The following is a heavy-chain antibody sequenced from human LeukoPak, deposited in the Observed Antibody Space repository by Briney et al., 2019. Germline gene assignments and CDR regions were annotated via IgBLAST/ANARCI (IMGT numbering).Heavy chain of an antibody. Sequence: GASVKVSCXASGYTFTGYYMHWVRQAPGQGLEWMGRINPNSGGTNYAQKFQGRVTMTRDTSISTAYMELSRLRSDDTAVYYCALIAVAGTGPFDYWGQGTLVTVSS. D-gene: IGHD6-19*01. CDR1: GYTFTGYY. CDR2: INPNSGGT. J-gene: IGHJ4*02. CDR3: ALIAVAGTGPFDY. V-gene: IGHV1-2*06.